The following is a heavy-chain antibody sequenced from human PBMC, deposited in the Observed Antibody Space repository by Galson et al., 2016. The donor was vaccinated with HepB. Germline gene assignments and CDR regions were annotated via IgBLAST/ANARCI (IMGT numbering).Heavy chain of an antibody. CDR1: GLSFSTYA. CDR3: AKDLLSDYVWGSYRFQD. V-gene: IGHV3-23*01. D-gene: IGHD3-16*02. J-gene: IGHJ1*01. Sequence: SLRLSCAVSGLSFSTYAMGWVRQAPGKGLVWVSTIGGSGDNTYYADSVKGRFTISRDNSMTTLYLQMNSLRAEETAVYYCAKDLLSDYVWGSYRFQDSGQGAPVTFSS. CDR2: IGGSGDNT.